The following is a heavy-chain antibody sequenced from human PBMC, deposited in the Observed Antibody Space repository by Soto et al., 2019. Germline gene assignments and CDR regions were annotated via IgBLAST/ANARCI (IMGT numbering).Heavy chain of an antibody. CDR1: GYTFTGYY. J-gene: IGHJ5*02. D-gene: IGHD6-13*01. CDR3: ARGRIAAAGTGTGWFDP. V-gene: IGHV1-2*04. Sequence: ASVKVSCKASGYTFTGYYMHWVRQAPGQGLEWMGWINPNSGGTNYAQKFQGWVTMTRDTSISTAYMELSRMRSDATAVYYCARGRIAAAGTGTGWFDPWGQGTLVTVSS. CDR2: INPNSGGT.